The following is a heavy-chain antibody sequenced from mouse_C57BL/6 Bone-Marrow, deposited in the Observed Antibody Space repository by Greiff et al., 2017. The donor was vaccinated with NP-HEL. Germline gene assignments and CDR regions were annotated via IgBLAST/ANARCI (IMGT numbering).Heavy chain of an antibody. J-gene: IGHJ3*01. CDR2: INPYNGGT. D-gene: IGHD2-5*01. V-gene: IGHV1-19*01. Sequence: VQLQQSGPVLVKPGASVKMSCKASGYTFTDYYMNWVKQSHGKSLEWIGVINPYNGGTSYNQKFKGKATLTVDKSSSTAYMELNSLTSEDSAVYYCARKDYSNYLAWFAYWGQGTLVTVSA. CDR1: GYTFTDYY. CDR3: ARKDYSNYLAWFAY.